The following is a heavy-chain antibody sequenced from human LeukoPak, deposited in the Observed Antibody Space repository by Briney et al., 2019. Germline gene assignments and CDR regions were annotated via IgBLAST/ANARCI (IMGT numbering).Heavy chain of an antibody. V-gene: IGHV1-2*02. D-gene: IGHD3-10*01. J-gene: IGHJ3*02. CDR3: ARVRGQFVFFDI. CDR1: GYTFTGYY. CDR2: INPNSGCT. Sequence: ASVPDSCLASGYTFTGYYMHWVRQAPGQGLEWMGWINPNSGCTNYAQKFQGRVTMTRDTSISTAYMELSRLRYDDTAVYCCARVRGQFVFFDIWGQGTMVTVSS.